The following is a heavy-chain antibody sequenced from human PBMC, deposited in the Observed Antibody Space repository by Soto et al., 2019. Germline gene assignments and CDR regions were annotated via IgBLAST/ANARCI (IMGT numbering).Heavy chain of an antibody. CDR1: GYTFTSYD. V-gene: IGHV1-8*01. CDR2: MNPNSGNT. D-gene: IGHD1-7*01. J-gene: IGHJ4*02. CDR3: ARTSSYNWNWHHETPGDY. Sequence: QVQLVQSGAEVKKPGASVKVSCKASGYTFTSYDINWVRQATGQGLEWMGWMNPNSGNTGYAQKFQGRVTMTRNTSISTAYMELSSLRSADTAVYYCARTSSYNWNWHHETPGDYWGQGTLVTVSS.